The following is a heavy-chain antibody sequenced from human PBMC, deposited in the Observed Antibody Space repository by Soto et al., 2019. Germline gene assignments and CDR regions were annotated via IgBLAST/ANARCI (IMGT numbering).Heavy chain of an antibody. D-gene: IGHD2-8*01. CDR2: IVPLSGTA. J-gene: IGHJ1*01. V-gene: IGHV1-69*01. CDR3: ASGVAEDRFEL. Sequence: QVQLVQSGAEVRKPGSSVKVSCRASRNTFNIFAFSWVRQAPGQGLQFVGGIVPLSGTAKSAQEFQDRVTLTADESTSTIYMELRTLQSDDTAIFYCASGVAEDRFELWGQGTLVTVSS. CDR1: RNTFNIFA.